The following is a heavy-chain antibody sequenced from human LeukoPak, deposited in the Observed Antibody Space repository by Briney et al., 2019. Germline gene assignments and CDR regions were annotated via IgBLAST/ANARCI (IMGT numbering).Heavy chain of an antibody. CDR3: AKETYLSLDY. CDR2: ISSSGSTI. V-gene: IGHV3-48*03. CDR1: GFTFSNCE. J-gene: IGHJ4*02. D-gene: IGHD2/OR15-2a*01. Sequence: GGSLRLSCAASGFTFSNCEMNWVRQPPGKRLEWVSYISSSGSTIFYADSVKGRFTISRDNAKNSLYLQMNSLRAEDTAVYYCAKETYLSLDYWGQGTLVTVSS.